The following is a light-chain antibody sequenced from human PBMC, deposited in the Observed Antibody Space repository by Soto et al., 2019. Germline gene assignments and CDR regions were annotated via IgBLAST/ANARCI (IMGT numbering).Light chain of an antibody. CDR3: SSYSGSSTDV. V-gene: IGLV2-14*01. Sequence: QSVLTQPASVSGSPGQSITISCTGTSSDVGGYNYVSWYQQHPGKAPKLIIYDVSDRPSGVSNRFSGSKSGNTASLTISGLQAEDEADYYCSSYSGSSTDVFGTGTKVTVL. CDR1: SSDVGGYNY. CDR2: DVS. J-gene: IGLJ1*01.